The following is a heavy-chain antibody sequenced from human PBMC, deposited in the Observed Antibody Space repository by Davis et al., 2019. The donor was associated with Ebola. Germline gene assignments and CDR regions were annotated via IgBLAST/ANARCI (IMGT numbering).Heavy chain of an antibody. Sequence: GESLKISCAASGFIFTSYGMHWVRQAPGKGLEWVALISHDGSDKYYADSLKGRVTISRDNSKNTLYLQMDSLRSEDTAVYYCARARNVDTAMVAAYYYYGMDVWGQGTTVTVSS. J-gene: IGHJ6*02. D-gene: IGHD5-18*01. V-gene: IGHV3-30*03. CDR1: GFIFTSYG. CDR3: ARARNVDTAMVAAYYYYGMDV. CDR2: ISHDGSDK.